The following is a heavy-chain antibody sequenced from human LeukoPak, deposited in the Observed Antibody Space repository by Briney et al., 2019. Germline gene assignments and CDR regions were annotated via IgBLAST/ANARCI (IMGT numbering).Heavy chain of an antibody. CDR2: IKQDGSEK. CDR3: AKDGGSGSYYRYYGMDV. Sequence: GGSLRLSCAASGFTFSSYWMSWVRQAPGKGLEWVANIKQDGSEKYYVDSVKGRFTISRDNAKSSLYLQMNSLRAEDTAVYYCAKDGGSGSYYRYYGMDVWGQGTTVTVSS. V-gene: IGHV3-7*01. D-gene: IGHD3-10*01. J-gene: IGHJ6*02. CDR1: GFTFSSYW.